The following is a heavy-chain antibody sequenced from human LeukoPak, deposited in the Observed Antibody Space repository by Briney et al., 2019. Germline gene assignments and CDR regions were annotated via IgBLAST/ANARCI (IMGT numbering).Heavy chain of an antibody. D-gene: IGHD4-17*01. CDR2: INPSGGST. CDR1: GYTFTSYY. J-gene: IGHJ4*02. CDR3: ARDTYGDYYFDY. V-gene: IGHV1-46*01. Sequence: ASVKVSCKASGYTFTSYYMHWVRQAPGQGLEWMGIINPSGGSTSYAQKFQGRVTMTRDMSTSTVYMELSSLRSEDTAVYYCARDTYGDYYFDYWGQGTLVTVSS.